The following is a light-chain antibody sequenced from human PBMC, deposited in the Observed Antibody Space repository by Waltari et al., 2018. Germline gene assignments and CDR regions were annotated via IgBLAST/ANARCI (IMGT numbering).Light chain of an antibody. J-gene: IGKJ2*01. Sequence: DIKLTQSPFSLTASVGASVSITCQASHDIRKYLNWFQQKPGKAPKLLIFEASNLDTGVPSRFSGSGSGTDFTLTISSLQPEETATYYCKQYDGFPHTFGQGTKVEIK. V-gene: IGKV1-33*01. CDR1: HDIRKY. CDR2: EAS. CDR3: KQYDGFPHT.